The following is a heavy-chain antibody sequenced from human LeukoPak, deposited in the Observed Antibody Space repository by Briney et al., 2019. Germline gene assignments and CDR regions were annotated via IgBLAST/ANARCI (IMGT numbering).Heavy chain of an antibody. J-gene: IGHJ4*02. CDR3: AKSRGSGYYDSSGYYLYYFDY. Sequence: GGSLRLSCAASGFTFDDYGMSWVRQAPGKGLEWVSAISGSGGSTYYADSVKGRFTISRDNSKNTLYLQMNSLRAEDTAVYYCAKSRGSGYYDSSGYYLYYFDYWGRGTLVTVSS. CDR1: GFTFDDYG. V-gene: IGHV3-23*01. CDR2: ISGSGGST. D-gene: IGHD3-22*01.